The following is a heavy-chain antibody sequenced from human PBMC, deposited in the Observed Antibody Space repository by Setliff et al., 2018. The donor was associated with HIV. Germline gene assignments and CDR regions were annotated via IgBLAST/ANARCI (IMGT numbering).Heavy chain of an antibody. CDR1: GFTFSNYW. D-gene: IGHD3-10*01. CDR3: ARDARAYGSGSYSD. V-gene: IGHV3-74*01. J-gene: IGHJ4*02. CDR2: INSDGSST. Sequence: GSLRLSCTASGFTFSNYWMHWVRQAPGKGLVWVSRINSDGSSTNYADSVKGRFTISRDNAKNTLYLQMNSLRAEDTAVYYCARDARAYGSGSYSDWGQGTLVTVSS.